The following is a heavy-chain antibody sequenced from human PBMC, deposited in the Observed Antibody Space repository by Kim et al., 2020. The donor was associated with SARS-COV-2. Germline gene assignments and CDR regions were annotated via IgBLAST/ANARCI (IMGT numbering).Heavy chain of an antibody. D-gene: IGHD6-19*01. V-gene: IGHV1-69*04. CDR1: GGTFSSYA. CDR3: ARVEAVADLNYYMDV. J-gene: IGHJ6*03. CDR2: IIPIFGIA. Sequence: SVKVSCKASGGTFSSYAISWVRQAPGQGLEWMGRIIPIFGIANYAQKFQGRVTITADKSTSTAYMELSSLRSEDTAVYYCARVEAVADLNYYMDVWGKGTTVTVSS.